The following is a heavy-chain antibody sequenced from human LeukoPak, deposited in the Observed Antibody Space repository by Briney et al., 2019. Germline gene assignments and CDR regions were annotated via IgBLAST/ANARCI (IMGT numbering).Heavy chain of an antibody. D-gene: IGHD4-17*01. CDR1: GGTFSSYA. J-gene: IGHJ4*02. CDR2: IIPILGIA. V-gene: IGHV1-69*04. CDR3: ARDRVTAVTTPDY. Sequence: SVKVSCKASGGTFSSYAISWVRQAPGQGLEWMGRIIPILGIANYAQKFRGRVTITADKSTSTAYMELSSLRSEDTAVYYCARDRVTAVTTPDYWGQGTLVTVSS.